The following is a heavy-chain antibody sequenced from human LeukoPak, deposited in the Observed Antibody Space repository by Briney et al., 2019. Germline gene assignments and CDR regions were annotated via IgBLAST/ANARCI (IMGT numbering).Heavy chain of an antibody. Sequence: SETLSLTCAVSGYSISSGYSWGWIRQPPGKGLEWIGSIYHSGSTYYNPSLKSRVTISVDTSKNQFSLKLSSVTAADTAVYYCARLGPAATHHYYYYYMDVWGKGTTVTVSS. CDR1: GYSISSGYS. J-gene: IGHJ6*03. V-gene: IGHV4-38-2*01. CDR3: ARLGPAATHHYYYYYMDV. D-gene: IGHD2-2*01. CDR2: IYHSGST.